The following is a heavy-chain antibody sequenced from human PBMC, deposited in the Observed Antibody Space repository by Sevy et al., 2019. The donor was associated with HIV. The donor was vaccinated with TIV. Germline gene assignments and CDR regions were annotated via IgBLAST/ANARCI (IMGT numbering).Heavy chain of an antibody. CDR3: ANDRGSDYGDYFRNY. D-gene: IGHD4-17*01. CDR2: ISGSGDRR. V-gene: IGHV3-23*01. CDR1: GFTFSRYA. J-gene: IGHJ4*02. Sequence: GGSLRLSCAASGFTFSRYAMSWVRQAPGMGLQWVSSISGSGDRRNYADSVKGRFTISRDNSKNTLYLQMSSLRAEDTAIYYCANDRGSDYGDYFRNYWGQRTLVTVSS.